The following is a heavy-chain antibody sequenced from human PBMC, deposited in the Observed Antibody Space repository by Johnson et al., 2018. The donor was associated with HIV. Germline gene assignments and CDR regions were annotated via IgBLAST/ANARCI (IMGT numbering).Heavy chain of an antibody. V-gene: IGHV3-66*01. CDR2: IYSGGST. CDR3: AREATYYYDSSSYFVRVVAGAFDI. CDR1: GFTVSSNY. Sequence: QLVESGGGLVQPGGSLRLSCAASGFTVSSNYMSWVRQAPGKGLEWVSVIYSGGSTYYADSVKGRFTISRDNSKNTLYLQMNSLRAEDTAVYYCAREATYYYDSSSYFVRVVAGAFDIWGQGTMVTVSS. J-gene: IGHJ3*02. D-gene: IGHD3-22*01.